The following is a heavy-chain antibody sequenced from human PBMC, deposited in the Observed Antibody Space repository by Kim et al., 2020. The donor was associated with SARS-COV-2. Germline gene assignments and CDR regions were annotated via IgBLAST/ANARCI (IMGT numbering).Heavy chain of an antibody. J-gene: IGHJ4*02. Sequence: GGSLRLSCAASGITFSTYWMSWVRQAPGKGLEWVANIKQDGSEKYYVDSVKGRFTISRDNAKNSLYLQMNSLRAEETAVYYCARVGSSSGYFDYWGQGT. CDR3: ARVGSSSGYFDY. CDR2: IKQDGSEK. D-gene: IGHD6-13*01. CDR1: GITFSTYW. V-gene: IGHV3-7*04.